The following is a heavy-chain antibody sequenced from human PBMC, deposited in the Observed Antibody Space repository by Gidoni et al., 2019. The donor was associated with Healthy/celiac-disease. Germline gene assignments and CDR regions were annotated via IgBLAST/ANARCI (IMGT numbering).Heavy chain of an antibody. CDR2: ISSSSSTI. J-gene: IGHJ6*02. CDR1: GFTFSSYS. V-gene: IGHV3-48*04. D-gene: IGHD6-6*01. CDR3: ARCDTSIAARRIYYYGMDV. Sequence: EVQLVESGGGLVQPGGSLRLSCAASGFTFSSYSMNWVRQAPGKGLEWVSYISSSSSTIYYADSVKGRFTISRDNAKNSLYLQMNSLRAEDTAVYYCARCDTSIAARRIYYYGMDVWGQGTTVTVSS.